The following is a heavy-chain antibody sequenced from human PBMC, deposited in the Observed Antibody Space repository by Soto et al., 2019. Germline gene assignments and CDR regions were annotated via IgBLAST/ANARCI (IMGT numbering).Heavy chain of an antibody. Sequence: GGSLRLSCAASGFTFSNAWMNWVRQAPGKGLEWVGRIKSKTDGGTTDYAAPVKGRFTISRDDSKNTVYLQMNSLKTEDTAVYYCTTSIPFGELLSAQFYCYYYGMDVWGQGTTVTVSS. V-gene: IGHV3-15*07. D-gene: IGHD3-10*01. J-gene: IGHJ6*02. CDR2: IKSKTDGGTT. CDR1: GFTFSNAW. CDR3: TTSIPFGELLSAQFYCYYYGMDV.